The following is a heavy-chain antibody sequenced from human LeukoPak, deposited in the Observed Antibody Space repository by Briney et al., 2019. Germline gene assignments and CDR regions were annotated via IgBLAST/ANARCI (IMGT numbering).Heavy chain of an antibody. Sequence: ASVKVSCKASGYTFTGYYMHWVRQAPGQGLGWMGWINPNSGGTNYAQKFQGRVTMTRDTSISTAYMELSRLRSDDTAVYYCARAKPPLLTGFLYYYYYGMDVWGQGTTVTVSS. CDR1: GYTFTGYY. CDR2: INPNSGGT. D-gene: IGHD3-9*01. J-gene: IGHJ6*02. CDR3: ARAKPPLLTGFLYYYYYGMDV. V-gene: IGHV1-2*02.